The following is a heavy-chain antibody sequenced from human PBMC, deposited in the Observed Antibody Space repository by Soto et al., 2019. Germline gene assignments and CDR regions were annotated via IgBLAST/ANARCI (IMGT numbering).Heavy chain of an antibody. D-gene: IGHD6-19*01. CDR2: IYSGGST. J-gene: IGHJ4*02. CDR3: ARDARSGWYFLFDY. Sequence: PGGSLRLSCAASGFTVSSNYMSWVRQAPGKGLEWVSVIYSGGSTYYADSVKGRFTISRDNSKNTLYLQMNSLRAEDTAVYYCARDARSGWYFLFDYWGQGTLVTVSS. V-gene: IGHV3-66*01. CDR1: GFTVSSNY.